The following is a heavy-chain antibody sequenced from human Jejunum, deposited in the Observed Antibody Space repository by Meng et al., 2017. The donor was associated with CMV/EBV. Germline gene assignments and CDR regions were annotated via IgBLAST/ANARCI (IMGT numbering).Heavy chain of an antibody. J-gene: IGHJ4*02. V-gene: IGHV3-23*01. CDR1: GFTVSNYA. CDR3: VKDKLLWFGELFEY. Sequence: GFTVSNYAMSWVRQIPGKGLGWVSAISDSGGSTYYADSAKGRFTISRDTSNNTLHLHMNSLGVDDTATYYCVKDKLLWFGELFEYWGQGTQVTVSS. D-gene: IGHD3-10*01. CDR2: ISDSGGST.